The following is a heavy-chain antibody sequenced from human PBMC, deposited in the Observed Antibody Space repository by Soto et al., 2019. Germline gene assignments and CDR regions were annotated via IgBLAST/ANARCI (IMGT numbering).Heavy chain of an antibody. Sequence: QPWGSRRLSCAASEFTFSTYAMSWVRQGPGKGLEWVSAISGSVGSTYYADSVKGRFTISRGTSKNTLYLQMNSLRAEETALYYCAKSYSSNWYDYSECWGEGNMVTVSS. CDR3: AKSYSSNWYDYSEC. V-gene: IGHV3-23*01. J-gene: IGHJ4*02. CDR2: ISGSVGST. CDR1: EFTFSTYA. D-gene: IGHD6-13*01.